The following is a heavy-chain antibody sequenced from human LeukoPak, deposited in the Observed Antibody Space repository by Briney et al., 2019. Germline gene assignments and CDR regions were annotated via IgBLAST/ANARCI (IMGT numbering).Heavy chain of an antibody. CDR2: KLEDGSIQ. V-gene: IGHV3-30*04. D-gene: IGHD3-10*01. Sequence: GGSLRLSCAASGFTFRNYMMHWVRQAPGKGLDWVAVKLEDGSIQHYADSVKGRFTISRDNSRNTVFLQMNSLGGEDTAIYYCARVQGGGFRTADFWGQGTVVTVSS. J-gene: IGHJ4*02. CDR1: GFTFRNYM. CDR3: ARVQGGGFRTADF.